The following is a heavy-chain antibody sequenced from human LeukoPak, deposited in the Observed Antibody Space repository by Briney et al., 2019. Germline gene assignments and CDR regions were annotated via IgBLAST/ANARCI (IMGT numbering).Heavy chain of an antibody. D-gene: IGHD3-22*01. CDR3: ARDDYTYYYDSSGYYRILDI. V-gene: IGHV1-69*13. J-gene: IGHJ3*02. Sequence: GASVKVSCKASGGTFSSYAISCVRQAPGQGLEWMGGIIPIFGTANYAQKFQGRVTITADESTSTAYMELSSLRSEDTAVYYCARDDYTYYYDSSGYYRILDIWGQGTMVTVSS. CDR2: IIPIFGTA. CDR1: GGTFSSYA.